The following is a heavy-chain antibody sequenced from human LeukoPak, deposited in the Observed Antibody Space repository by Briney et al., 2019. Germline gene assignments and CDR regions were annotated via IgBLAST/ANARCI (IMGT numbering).Heavy chain of an antibody. CDR2: ISSSSSTI. CDR1: GFTFSSYG. D-gene: IGHD6-13*01. CDR3: ARDTSSSWLNWFDP. Sequence: EGSLRLSCAASGFTFSSYGMAWVRQAPGKGLEWVSYISSSSSTIYYADSVKGRFTISRDNAKNSLYLQMNSLRAEDTAVYYCARDTSSSWLNWFDPWGQGTLVTVSS. J-gene: IGHJ5*02. V-gene: IGHV3-48*01.